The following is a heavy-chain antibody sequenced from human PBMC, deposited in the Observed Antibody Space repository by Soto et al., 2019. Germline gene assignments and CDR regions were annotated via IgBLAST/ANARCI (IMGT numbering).Heavy chain of an antibody. CDR2: ISSSSYI. CDR1: GFTFSSYS. V-gene: IGHV3-21*01. D-gene: IGHD3-22*01. J-gene: IGHJ4*02. CDR3: ARDLRDSSGYYHYYFDY. Sequence: GGSLRLSCAASGFTFSSYSMNWVRQAPGKGLEWVSSISSSSYIYYADSVKGRFTISRDNAKNSLYLQMNSLRAEDTAVYYCARDLRDSSGYYHYYFDYWGQGTLVTVSS.